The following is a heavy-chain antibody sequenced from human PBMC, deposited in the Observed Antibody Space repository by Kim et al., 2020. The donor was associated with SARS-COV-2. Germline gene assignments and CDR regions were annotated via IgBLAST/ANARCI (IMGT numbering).Heavy chain of an antibody. D-gene: IGHD1-1*01. Sequence: GESLKISCKGSGNRFTSYWIGWVRQMPGKGLEWMGIIYPADSDTRYSPSFQGQVTISADKSISTAYLQWSSLKASDTAMYYCARPEQGGKYSWGPPHFDYWGQGTLVTVSS. CDR2: IYPADSDT. V-gene: IGHV5-51*01. CDR3: ARPEQGGKYSWGPPHFDY. J-gene: IGHJ4*02. CDR1: GNRFTSYW.